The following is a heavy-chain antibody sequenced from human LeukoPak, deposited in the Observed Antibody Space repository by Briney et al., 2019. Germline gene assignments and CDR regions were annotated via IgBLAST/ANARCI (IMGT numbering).Heavy chain of an antibody. CDR1: GGSISSGDYY. D-gene: IGHD3-3*01. CDR2: IYYSGST. CDR3: ASTISTSPGWFDP. V-gene: IGHV4-30-4*08. Sequence: SQTLSLTCTVSGGSISSGDYYWSWIRQPPGKGLEWIGYIYYSGSTYYNPSLKSRVTISVATSKNQFSLKLSSVTAADTAVYYCASTISTSPGWFDPWGQGTLVTVSS. J-gene: IGHJ5*02.